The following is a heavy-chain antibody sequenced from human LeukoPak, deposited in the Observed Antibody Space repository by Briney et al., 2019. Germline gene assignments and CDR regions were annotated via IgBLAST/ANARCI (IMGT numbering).Heavy chain of an antibody. J-gene: IGHJ3*02. CDR1: GFTFSSYS. CDR3: ARETSEEGRGDAFDI. D-gene: IGHD1-26*01. Sequence: PGRSLRLSCAASGFTFSSYSMNWVRQAPGKGLEWVSYISSSSSTIYYADSVKGRFTISRDNAKNSLYLQMNSLRAEDTAVYYCARETSEEGRGDAFDIWGQGTMVTVSS. CDR2: ISSSSSTI. V-gene: IGHV3-48*01.